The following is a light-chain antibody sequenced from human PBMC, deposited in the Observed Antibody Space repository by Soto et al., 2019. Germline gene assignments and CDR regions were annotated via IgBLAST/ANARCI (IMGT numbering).Light chain of an antibody. CDR1: QSISSN. CDR3: QQYNNWSSIT. V-gene: IGKV3-15*01. CDR2: GTS. J-gene: IGKJ5*01. Sequence: VLTKSPATRSVSPGERAPLSCRASQSISSNLAWYQQKPGQAPRLLINGTSTRAPGIPARFSGSGSGTEFTITISSLQSEDFAVYYCQQYNNWSSITFGQGTRLEN.